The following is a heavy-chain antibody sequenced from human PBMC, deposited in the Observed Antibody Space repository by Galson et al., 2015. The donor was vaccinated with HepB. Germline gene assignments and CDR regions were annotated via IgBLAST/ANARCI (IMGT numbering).Heavy chain of an antibody. CDR1: GFPFSTYG. Sequence: SLRLSCAVSGFPFSTYGMHWVRQAPGEGLEWLAFIRYDGCDKYYADSVNGRFTISRDNSKHTVYLQMNSLRAEDTAVYYCANPRGPVAADFDYWGQGALVTVSS. CDR3: ANPRGPVAADFDY. CDR2: IRYDGCDK. D-gene: IGHD6-19*01. J-gene: IGHJ4*02. V-gene: IGHV3-30*02.